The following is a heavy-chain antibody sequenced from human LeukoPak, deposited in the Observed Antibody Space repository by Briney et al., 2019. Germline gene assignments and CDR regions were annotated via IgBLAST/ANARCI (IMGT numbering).Heavy chain of an antibody. Sequence: AGGSLRLSCAASGFTFTSYAMSWVRQAPGKGLEWVSVISGSGGSTYYADSVKGRFTISRDNSKNTLYLQMNSLRAEDTAVYYCARDRGLSNYEPKDYWGQGTLVAVSS. D-gene: IGHD4-11*01. CDR3: ARDRGLSNYEPKDY. V-gene: IGHV3-23*01. J-gene: IGHJ4*02. CDR1: GFTFTSYA. CDR2: ISGSGGST.